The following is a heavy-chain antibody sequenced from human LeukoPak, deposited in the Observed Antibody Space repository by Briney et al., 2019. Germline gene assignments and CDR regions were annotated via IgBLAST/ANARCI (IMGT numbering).Heavy chain of an antibody. CDR1: GFTFSSYG. J-gene: IGHJ3*02. CDR2: IWYDGSNK. Sequence: PGSSLRLSCAASGFTFSSYGMHWVRQAPGKGLEWVAVIWYDGSNKYYADSVKGRFTIARDNSQNTLYLQMNSLRAEDTAVYYCARERHIYAEVDDFDIWGQGTMVTVSS. D-gene: IGHD5/OR15-5a*01. V-gene: IGHV3-33*01. CDR3: ARERHIYAEVDDFDI.